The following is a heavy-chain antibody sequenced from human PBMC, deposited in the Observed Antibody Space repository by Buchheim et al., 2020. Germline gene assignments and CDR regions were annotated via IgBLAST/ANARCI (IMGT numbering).Heavy chain of an antibody. CDR2: ISSSSSYT. Sequence: QEQLVESGGGLVKPGGSLRLSCAASGFTFSDYYMSWIRQAPGKGLEWVSYISSSSSYTNYADSVKGRFTISRDNAKNPMYLQMNSLRAEDTAVYYCASVLNYYDSSGYYIDAFDIWGQGT. CDR1: GFTFSDYY. J-gene: IGHJ3*02. D-gene: IGHD3-22*01. V-gene: IGHV3-11*06. CDR3: ASVLNYYDSSGYYIDAFDI.